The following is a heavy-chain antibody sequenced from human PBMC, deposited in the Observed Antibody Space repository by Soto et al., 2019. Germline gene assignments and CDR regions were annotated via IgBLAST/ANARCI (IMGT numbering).Heavy chain of an antibody. V-gene: IGHV4-59*08. Sequence: QVQLQESGPGLVKPSETLSLTCTVSGGSISSYYWSWIRQPPGKGLEWIGYIYNSGRTNYNPTLESRFTISVDTSKNQFSLKLSSVTAADTAVYYCARRYGYSFDYWGQGTLVTVSS. D-gene: IGHD1-1*01. J-gene: IGHJ4*02. CDR3: ARRYGYSFDY. CDR2: IYNSGRT. CDR1: GGSISSYY.